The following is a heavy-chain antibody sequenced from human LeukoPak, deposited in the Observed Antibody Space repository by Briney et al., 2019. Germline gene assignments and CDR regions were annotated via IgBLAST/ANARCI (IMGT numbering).Heavy chain of an antibody. Sequence: PGGSLRLSCAASGFTFSSYSMNWVRQAPGKGLEWVSSISSSSSYIYYADSVKGRFTISRDNAKNSLYLQMNSLRAEGTAVYYCAKDAAGYFQHWGQGTLVTVSS. V-gene: IGHV3-21*04. CDR1: GFTFSSYS. CDR3: AKDAAGYFQH. J-gene: IGHJ1*01. CDR2: ISSSSSYI. D-gene: IGHD6-25*01.